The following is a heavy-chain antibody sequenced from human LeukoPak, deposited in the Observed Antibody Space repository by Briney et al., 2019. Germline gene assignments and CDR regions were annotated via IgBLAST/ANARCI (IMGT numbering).Heavy chain of an antibody. CDR3: ARRVHYYDTSGYSYYFDY. J-gene: IGHJ4*02. CDR1: GGSFSGYY. Sequence: SETLSLTCAVYGGSFSGYYWSWIRQPPGKGLEWIGEINHSGSTNYNPSLKSRVTISVDTSKNHFSLKLSSVTAADTAVYYCARRVHYYDTSGYSYYFDYWGQGTLVTVSS. V-gene: IGHV4-34*01. D-gene: IGHD3-22*01. CDR2: INHSGST.